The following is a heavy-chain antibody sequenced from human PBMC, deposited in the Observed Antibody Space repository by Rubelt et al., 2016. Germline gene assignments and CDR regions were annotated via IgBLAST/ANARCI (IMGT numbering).Heavy chain of an antibody. CDR2: IRAYNGNT. D-gene: IGHD3-22*01. CDR1: GYTFTSYG. V-gene: IGHV1-18*01. Sequence: HVQLVQSGAEVKKPGASVKVSCMASGYTFTSYGISWVRQAAGQGLEWMGWIRAYNGNTNYEQKQHGRVTMLSDASRSTAYLVLRGLRSDDTAVYYCARVEYYYDSSGYSDYWGQGTLVTVSS. CDR3: ARVEYYYDSSGYSDY. J-gene: IGHJ4*02.